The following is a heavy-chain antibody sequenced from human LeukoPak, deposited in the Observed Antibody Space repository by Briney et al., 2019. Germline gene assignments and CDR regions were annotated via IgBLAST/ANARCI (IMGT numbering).Heavy chain of an antibody. CDR1: GFTFTYYA. Sequence: GGSLRLSCAASGFTFTYYAMDWVRQAPGKGLEYVSTISGSGVSTMYASAVAGRFTISRDNSKNTVYLQMGSLKTEDTAVYYCTREGARLGGSGYYYYGMDVWGQGTTVTVSS. CDR2: ISGSGVST. J-gene: IGHJ6*02. CDR3: TREGARLGGSGYYYYGMDV. V-gene: IGHV3-64*01. D-gene: IGHD3-10*01.